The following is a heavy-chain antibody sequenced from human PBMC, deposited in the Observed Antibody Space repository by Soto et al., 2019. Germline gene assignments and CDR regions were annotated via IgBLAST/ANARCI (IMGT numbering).Heavy chain of an antibody. Sequence: GGSLRLSWVGSGFTLSRYGMHWVRQAPGTGLESVAVISNDGSNKYYEDSVKGRFIISRDNSKNTVYLHMNSLRTEDTAVYYCAKGQPDRAAGKVEGIDYWGQGTLVTVSS. CDR3: AKGQPDRAAGKVEGIDY. CDR2: ISNDGSNK. D-gene: IGHD6-13*01. J-gene: IGHJ4*02. CDR1: GFTLSRYG. V-gene: IGHV3-30*18.